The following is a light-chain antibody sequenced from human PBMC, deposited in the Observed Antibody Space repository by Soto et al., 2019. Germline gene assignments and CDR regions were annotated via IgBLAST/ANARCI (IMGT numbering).Light chain of an antibody. V-gene: IGKV1-5*01. CDR3: QQYNSYSGT. CDR1: QSISNW. CDR2: DAS. Sequence: DIQMTQSPSTLSASVGDRVTITCRASQSISNWLAWYQQKPGKAPKLLIYDASSLESGVPSRFSGSGSGTEFTLTISSLQADDFATYYCQQYNSYSGTFGQGTKVDIK. J-gene: IGKJ1*01.